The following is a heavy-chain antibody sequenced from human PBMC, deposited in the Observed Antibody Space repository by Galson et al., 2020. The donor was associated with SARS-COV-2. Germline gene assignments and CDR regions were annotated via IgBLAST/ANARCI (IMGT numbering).Heavy chain of an antibody. J-gene: IGHJ4*02. CDR1: GFTFSSFD. V-gene: IGHV3-30-3*01. CDR2: ISDDGSNK. D-gene: IGHD2-21*01. Sequence: GGSLRLSCAASGFTFSSFDMHWVRQAPGRGLEWVTLISDDGSNKHYADSVKGRFTISRDKSKNTLYLQINSLRAEDTAVYYCARVFTYCGGVCKTLDYWGQGTLVTVSS. CDR3: ARVFTYCGGVCKTLDY.